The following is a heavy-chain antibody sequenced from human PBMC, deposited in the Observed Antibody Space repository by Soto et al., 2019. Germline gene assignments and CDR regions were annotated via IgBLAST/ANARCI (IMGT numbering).Heavy chain of an antibody. Sequence: EVQLVESGGGLVQPGGSLRLSCAASGFTFSSYSMNWVRQAPGKGLEWVSYISSSSSTIYYADSVKGRFNRSRYNDKNSLYLQMNSLRDEDTAVYYCARDQGEAGYNWFDPWGQGTLVTVSS. CDR1: GFTFSSYS. V-gene: IGHV3-48*02. J-gene: IGHJ5*02. CDR2: ISSSSSTI. D-gene: IGHD1-26*01. CDR3: ARDQGEAGYNWFDP.